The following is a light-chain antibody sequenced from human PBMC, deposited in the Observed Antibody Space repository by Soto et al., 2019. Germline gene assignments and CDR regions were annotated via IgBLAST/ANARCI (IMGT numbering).Light chain of an antibody. CDR1: QTITNR. Sequence: DIQMTQSPSTLPASVGDRVTITCRASQTITNRLAWYQQKPGKAPKVLIYDASNLESGVPSRFTGSGSGTDFILNISSLQPDDFATYDCQHYGGMWTFGQGTKVEIK. J-gene: IGKJ1*01. CDR3: QHYGGMWT. V-gene: IGKV1-5*01. CDR2: DAS.